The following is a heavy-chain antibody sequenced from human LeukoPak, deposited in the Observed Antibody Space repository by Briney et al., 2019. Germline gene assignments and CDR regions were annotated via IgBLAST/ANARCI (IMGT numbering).Heavy chain of an antibody. Sequence: GASVKVSCKASGYTFTSYYMHWVRQAPGQGLEWMGIINPSGGSTSYAQKFQGRVTMTRDTSTSTVYMELSSLRSEDTAVYCCARDLRWGYYFDYWGQGTLVTVSS. CDR1: GYTFTSYY. J-gene: IGHJ4*02. CDR3: ARDLRWGYYFDY. D-gene: IGHD4-23*01. V-gene: IGHV1-46*01. CDR2: INPSGGST.